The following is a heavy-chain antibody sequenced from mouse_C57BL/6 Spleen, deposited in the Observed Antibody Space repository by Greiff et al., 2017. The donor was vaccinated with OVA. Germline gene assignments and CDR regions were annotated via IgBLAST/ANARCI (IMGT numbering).Heavy chain of an antibody. CDR1: GYTFTSYW. CDR2: IHPNSGST. D-gene: IGHD2-2*01. V-gene: IGHV1-64*01. Sequence: QVQLQQPGAELVKPGASVKLSCKASGYTFTSYWMHWVKQRPGQGLEWIGMIHPNSGSTNYNEKFKSKATLTVDKSSSTAYMPLSSLTSEDSAVYYCARNGMVTTGYFDYWGQGTTLTVSS. J-gene: IGHJ2*01. CDR3: ARNGMVTTGYFDY.